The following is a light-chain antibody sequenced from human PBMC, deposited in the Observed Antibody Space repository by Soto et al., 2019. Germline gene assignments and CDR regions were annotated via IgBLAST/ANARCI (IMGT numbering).Light chain of an antibody. CDR2: GVS. V-gene: IGKV3-20*01. CDR3: QHYGYPQWT. J-gene: IGKJ1*01. Sequence: LVLTQSPGTLSLSPWERATLSCRASQSGRDMYLAWYQQKPGQPPRLLIYGVSSRAYGIPDRFSGSGSGTDFTLTISRLEPEDFAVYYCQHYGYPQWTFGQGTKVDIK. CDR1: QSGRDMY.